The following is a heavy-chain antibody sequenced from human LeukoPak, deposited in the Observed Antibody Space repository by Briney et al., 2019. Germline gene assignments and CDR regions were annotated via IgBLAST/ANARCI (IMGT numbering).Heavy chain of an antibody. D-gene: IGHD3-10*01. V-gene: IGHV4-61*01. CDR1: GDSVSSGSYY. Sequence: PSETLSLTCTVSGDSVSSGSYYWSWIRQPPGKGLEWIGYIYYSGSTNYNPSLKSRVTITVDTSKNQFSLELSSVTAADTAVYYCSSYYGSGSSNWFDPWGQGTLVTVSS. CDR3: SSYYGSGSSNWFDP. CDR2: IYYSGST. J-gene: IGHJ5*02.